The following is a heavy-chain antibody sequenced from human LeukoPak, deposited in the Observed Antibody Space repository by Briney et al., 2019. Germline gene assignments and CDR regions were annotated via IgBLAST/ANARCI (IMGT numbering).Heavy chain of an antibody. CDR2: ISSSSSYT. D-gene: IGHD3-10*01. V-gene: IGHV3-11*06. CDR1: GFTFSDYY. J-gene: IGHJ4*02. CDR3: AQNYYGSGSYYY. Sequence: PGGFLRLSCAASGFTFSDYYMSWIRQAPGKGLEWVSYISSSSSYTNYADSVKGRFTISRDNAKNSLYLQMNSLRAEDTAVYYCAQNYYGSGSYYYWGQGTLVTVSS.